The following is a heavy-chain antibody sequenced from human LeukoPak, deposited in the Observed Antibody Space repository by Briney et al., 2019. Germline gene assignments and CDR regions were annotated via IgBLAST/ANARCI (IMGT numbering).Heavy chain of an antibody. Sequence: GRSLRPSCAASGFTFADYAMHSVRQAPGKGLEWVSGIGRNSGSIGYADSVKGRFTSSRDNAKNSLYLQMNRLSAEDTALYYCAKDHGPMTTVVTLGYWGQGTLVTVSS. CDR3: AKDHGPMTTVVTLGY. CDR2: IGRNSGSI. J-gene: IGHJ4*02. V-gene: IGHV3-9*01. CDR1: GFTFADYA. D-gene: IGHD4-23*01.